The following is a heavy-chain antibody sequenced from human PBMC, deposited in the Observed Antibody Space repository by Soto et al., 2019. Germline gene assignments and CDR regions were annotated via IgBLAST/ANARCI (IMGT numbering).Heavy chain of an antibody. CDR1: GFSFSSYV. CDR3: AREGSGDAYSAGGAMDC. CDR2: LSYYERDK. J-gene: IGHJ4*02. Sequence: QVQLVESGGDVVQPGRSLRLSCETSGFSFSSYVLHWVRQAPGKGLEWVAVLSYYERDKYYADSVKGRFTISRDNSKNTLYLQMYSLRTEDTAVYYCAREGSGDAYSAGGAMDCWGQGTLVTVSS. D-gene: IGHD4-4*01. V-gene: IGHV3-30*04.